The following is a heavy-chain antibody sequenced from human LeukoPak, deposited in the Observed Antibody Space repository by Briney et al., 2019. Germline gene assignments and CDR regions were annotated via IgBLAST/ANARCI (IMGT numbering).Heavy chain of an antibody. CDR3: ARHVSGYLRFGEYFDY. CDR2: IYPDGTT. CDR1: GGSISETIHY. J-gene: IGHJ4*02. V-gene: IGHV4-4*07. Sequence: SETLSLTCTVSGGSISETIHYWHWIRQPAGKGLEWIGRIYPDGTTNYNSSFHRRVTISVDTSKNQFSLKLSSVTAADTAVYYCARHVSGYLRFGEYFDYWGQGTLVTVSS. D-gene: IGHD3-10*01.